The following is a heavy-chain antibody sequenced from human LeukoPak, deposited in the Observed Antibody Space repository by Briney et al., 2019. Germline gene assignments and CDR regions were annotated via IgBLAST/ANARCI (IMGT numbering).Heavy chain of an antibody. CDR1: GFTFSSCA. D-gene: IGHD2-8*01. J-gene: IGHJ4*02. CDR2: ISETGGTT. Sequence: GGSLRLSCAASGFTFSSCAMSWVRQAPGKGLEWVSAISETGGTTYDADSVKGRFTISRDNSKSTLYLQMNSLRAEDTAVYYCAKDTSIGRYCTNGVCSPFDYWGQGTLVTVSS. V-gene: IGHV3-23*01. CDR3: AKDTSIGRYCTNGVCSPFDY.